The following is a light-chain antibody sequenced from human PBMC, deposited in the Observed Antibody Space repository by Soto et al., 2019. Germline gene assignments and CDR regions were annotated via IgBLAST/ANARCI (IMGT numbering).Light chain of an antibody. CDR1: QNINNY. CDR3: QQYENLPT. Sequence: DIQMTQYPSSLSASVGDRVTITCQASQNINNYLNWYQQKPGRAPKLLIYDASNLEAGVPSRFRGSGSGTDFTFTISRLQPEDIATYYYQQYENLPTFGQGTRLEIK. J-gene: IGKJ5*01. V-gene: IGKV1-33*01. CDR2: DAS.